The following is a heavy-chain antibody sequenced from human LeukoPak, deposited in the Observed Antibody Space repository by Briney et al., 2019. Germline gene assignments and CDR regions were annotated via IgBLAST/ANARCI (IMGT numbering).Heavy chain of an antibody. V-gene: IGHV3-11*04. CDR2: TSPTGTDI. CDR1: GFSLSDCY. D-gene: IGHD6-13*01. Sequence: GGSLRLSCAASGFSLSDCYMSWIRRAPGKGLEHVGYTSPTGTDISHGDSVKGRFTISRDNARNSLYLEMKSLTVDDTAVYLCARGHTGIGLWGQGTLVTVSS. CDR3: ARGHTGIGL. J-gene: IGHJ4*02.